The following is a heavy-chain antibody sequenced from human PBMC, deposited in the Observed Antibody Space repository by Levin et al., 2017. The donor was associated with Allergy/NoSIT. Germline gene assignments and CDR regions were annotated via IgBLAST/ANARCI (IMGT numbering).Heavy chain of an antibody. CDR1: GFTFDDYT. V-gene: IGHV3-43*01. CDR3: ATETDRLFHE. CDR2: ITWDGGST. Sequence: GESLKISCAASGFTFDDYTMHWVRQAPGKGLEWVSLITWDGGSTFYADSVKGRFTISRDNRKNSLSLQMNSLRTEDTAFYYCATETDRLFHEWGQGTLVTVSS. J-gene: IGHJ4*02.